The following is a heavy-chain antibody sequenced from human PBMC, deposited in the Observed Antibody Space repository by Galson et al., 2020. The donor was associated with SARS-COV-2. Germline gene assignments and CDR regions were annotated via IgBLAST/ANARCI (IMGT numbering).Heavy chain of an antibody. Sequence: ASVKVSCKAFGFTFTDYYIHWVRQAPGQGLAWMGWINPNSGGTNYAQKFQGRVTMTGDTPIHTAYMEVTSLRSDDTAVCDWARDRISAPDEFDCGGQGTLVTVSS. V-gene: IGHV1-2*02. CDR3: ARDRISAPDEFDC. CDR2: INPNSGGT. J-gene: IGHJ4*02. D-gene: IGHD6-13*01. CDR1: GFTFTDYY.